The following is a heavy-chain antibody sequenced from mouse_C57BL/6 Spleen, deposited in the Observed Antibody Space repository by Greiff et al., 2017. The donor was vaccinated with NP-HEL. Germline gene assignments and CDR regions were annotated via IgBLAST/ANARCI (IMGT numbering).Heavy chain of an antibody. CDR3: ARRDYYGRRAFDY. J-gene: IGHJ2*01. CDR1: GYTFTSYW. CDR2: IDPSDSYT. Sequence: QVQLQQPGAELVMPGASVKLSCKASGYTFTSYWMHWVKQRPGQGLEWIGEIDPSDSYTNYNQKFKGKSTLTVDKSSSTAYMQLSSLTSEDSAVYYGARRDYYGRRAFDYWGQGTTLTVSS. V-gene: IGHV1-69*01. D-gene: IGHD1-1*01.